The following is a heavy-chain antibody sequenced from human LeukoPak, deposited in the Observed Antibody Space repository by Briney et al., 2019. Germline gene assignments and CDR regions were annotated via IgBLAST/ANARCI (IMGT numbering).Heavy chain of an antibody. CDR2: INPSGGST. Sequence: GASVEVSCKASGYTFTSYYMHWVRQAPGQGLEWMGIINPSGGSTNYAQRFQGRVSMTRDRSTSTVYMELSSLRSEDTAVYYCARGGYSSPRSWFDPWGPGTLVTVSS. J-gene: IGHJ5*02. D-gene: IGHD6-13*01. CDR1: GYTFTSYY. CDR3: ARGGYSSPRSWFDP. V-gene: IGHV1-46*01.